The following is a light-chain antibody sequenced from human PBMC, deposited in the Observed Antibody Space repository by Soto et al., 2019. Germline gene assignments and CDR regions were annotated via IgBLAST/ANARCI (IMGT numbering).Light chain of an antibody. V-gene: IGKV1-27*01. Sequence: DIPMTQSPSSLSASVGDRVTITCRASQGISRSLAWYQQKPGKVPKLLIYAASTLQSGVPSRFSGSGSGTDYTLTISSLQPEDVATYYCQKYNGPPYTFGQGTKLEIK. CDR2: AAS. CDR3: QKYNGPPYT. CDR1: QGISRS. J-gene: IGKJ2*01.